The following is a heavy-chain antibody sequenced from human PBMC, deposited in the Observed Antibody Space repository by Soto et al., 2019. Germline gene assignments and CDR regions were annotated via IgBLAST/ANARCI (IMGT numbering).Heavy chain of an antibody. J-gene: IGHJ4*02. CDR2: IIPILGIT. Sequence: SVKVSCKASGGTFSSYTISWVRQAPGQGLEWMGRIIPILGITNYAQKFQGRVTITANTSTSTAYMELSSLRSEDTAVYYCAVFLIAAAGDYWGQGTLVTVSS. D-gene: IGHD6-13*01. V-gene: IGHV1-69*02. CDR3: AVFLIAAAGDY. CDR1: GGTFSSYT.